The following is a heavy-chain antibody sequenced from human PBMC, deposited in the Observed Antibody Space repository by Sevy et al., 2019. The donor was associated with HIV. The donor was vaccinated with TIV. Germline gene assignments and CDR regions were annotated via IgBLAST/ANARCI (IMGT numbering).Heavy chain of an antibody. V-gene: IGHV4-38-2*01. Sequence: SETLSLTCAVSGYSISSGYYWGWIRQPPGKGLEWIGSIYHSGSTYYNPSLKSRVTISVDTSKNQFSLKLSSMTAADTAVYYCARVGIAVLGWFDPWGQGTLVTVSS. CDR3: ARVGIAVLGWFDP. D-gene: IGHD6-19*01. J-gene: IGHJ5*02. CDR1: GYSISSGYY. CDR2: IYHSGST.